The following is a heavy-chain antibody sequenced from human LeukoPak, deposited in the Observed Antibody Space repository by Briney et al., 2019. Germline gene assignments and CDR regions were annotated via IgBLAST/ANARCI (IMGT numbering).Heavy chain of an antibody. J-gene: IGHJ4*02. Sequence: ETLSLTCTVSGGSISSSSYYWGWIRQAPGKGLEWVSSISSGSGNTYYADSVKGRFTISRDNSKNTLYLQMNSLRAEDTAVYYCAKGPERGTFDYWGQGTLVTVSS. CDR1: GGSISSSSYY. CDR2: ISSGSGNT. V-gene: IGHV3-23*01. CDR3: AKGPERGTFDY. D-gene: IGHD1-1*01.